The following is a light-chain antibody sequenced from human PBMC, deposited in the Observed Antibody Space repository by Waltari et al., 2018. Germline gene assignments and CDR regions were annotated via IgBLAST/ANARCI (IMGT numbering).Light chain of an antibody. V-gene: IGKV3-11*01. CDR3: QQRNNWPIT. CDR1: QSASNF. J-gene: IGKJ5*01. Sequence: EIVLTQSPGTLSLSPGERATLSCRASQSASNFLAWYQQKPGQAPRLLIYDTSNRDTCVPARCSGSGSGTDFTLTINSLEPDDFAVYFCQQRNNWPITFGQGTRLEIK. CDR2: DTS.